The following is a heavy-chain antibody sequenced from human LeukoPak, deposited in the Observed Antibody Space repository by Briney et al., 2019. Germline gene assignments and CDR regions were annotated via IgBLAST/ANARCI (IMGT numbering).Heavy chain of an antibody. D-gene: IGHD6-13*01. V-gene: IGHV4-34*01. CDR1: GGSFSGYY. CDR3: ARGRYSSSWYSPYYYYYMDV. Sequence: SETLSLTCAVYGGSFSGYYWSWIRQPPGKALEWIGEINHSGSTNYNPSLKSRVTISVGTSKNQFSLKLSSVTAADTAVYYCARGRYSSSWYSPYYYYYMDVWGKGTTVTVSS. CDR2: INHSGST. J-gene: IGHJ6*03.